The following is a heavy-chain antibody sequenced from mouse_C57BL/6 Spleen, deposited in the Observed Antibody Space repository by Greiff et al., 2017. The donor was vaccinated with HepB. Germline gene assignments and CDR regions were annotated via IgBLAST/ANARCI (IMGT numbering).Heavy chain of an antibody. CDR2: IYPGSGST. CDR1: GYTFTSYW. V-gene: IGHV1-55*01. CDR3: ARSLYAMDY. Sequence: VQLQQPGAELVRPGSSVKLSCKASGYTFTSYWITWVKQRPGQGLEWIGDIYPGSGSTNYNEKFKSKATLTVDTSSSTAYMQLSSLTSEDSAVYYCARSLYAMDYWGQGTSVTVSS. J-gene: IGHJ4*01.